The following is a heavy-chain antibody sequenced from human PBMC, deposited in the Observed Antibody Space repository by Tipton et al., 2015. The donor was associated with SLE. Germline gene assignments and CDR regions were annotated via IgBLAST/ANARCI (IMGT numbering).Heavy chain of an antibody. CDR1: GFTFSSYG. V-gene: IGHV3-30*02. Sequence: GSLRLSCAASGFTFSSYGMHWVRQAPGKGLEWVAYIRYDGSEKYYIDSVKGQFTVSRDNSKNTLYLQMNSLRVDDTAVYYCAKEAQWQLLRFDYWGQGTLVTAAS. CDR2: IRYDGSEK. D-gene: IGHD1-26*01. CDR3: AKEAQWQLLRFDY. J-gene: IGHJ4*02.